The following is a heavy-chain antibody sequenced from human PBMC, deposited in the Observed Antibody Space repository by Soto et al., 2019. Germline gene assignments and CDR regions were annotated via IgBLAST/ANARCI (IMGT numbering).Heavy chain of an antibody. V-gene: IGHV4-39*01. CDR3: GAQDYGAHRYSSET. CDR1: RGSISSSSSY. D-gene: IGHD4-17*01. CDR2: IYYSGNT. Sequence: SETLSLTCTVSRGSISSSSSYWGWIRQPPGKGLEWIGSIYYSGNTYYNPSLKSRVTISIDSSKTQFSLKLNSVTTADTAVYYCGAQDYGAHRYSSETCGPGTLVTVSS. J-gene: IGHJ5*02.